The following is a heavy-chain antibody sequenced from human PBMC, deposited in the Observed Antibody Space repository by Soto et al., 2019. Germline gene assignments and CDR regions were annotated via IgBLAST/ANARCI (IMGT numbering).Heavy chain of an antibody. CDR1: GFIFSTYG. D-gene: IGHD4-17*01. CDR2: ISYDGNNK. Sequence: LRLSCAASGFIFSTYGMHWVRQAPGKGLEWLSVISYDGNNKYYADSVKGRFTISRDNSKNTLWLQMDSLRTEDTAVYYCAKDLLLTTITTVGDWGQGTLVTVSS. J-gene: IGHJ4*02. V-gene: IGHV3-30*18. CDR3: AKDLLLTTITTVGD.